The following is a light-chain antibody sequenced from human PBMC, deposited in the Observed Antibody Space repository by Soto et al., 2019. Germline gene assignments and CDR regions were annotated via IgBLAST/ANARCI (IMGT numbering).Light chain of an antibody. V-gene: IGKV1-39*01. CDR3: QQSYSTLALT. Sequence: DLQMTQSPSSLSASVGDRVTITCRASQTISPYLNWYQQKPGKAPKLLIYGASTLQSGVPSRFSGSGSGADFTLTISSLQPEDFATYYCQQSYSTLALTFGGGTKVEIK. CDR2: GAS. J-gene: IGKJ4*01. CDR1: QTISPY.